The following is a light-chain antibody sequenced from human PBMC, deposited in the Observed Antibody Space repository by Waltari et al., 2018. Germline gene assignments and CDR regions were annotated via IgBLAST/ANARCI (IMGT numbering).Light chain of an antibody. V-gene: IGKV2-28*01. CDR2: SGS. CDR3: MEALQTPRFT. J-gene: IGKJ3*01. CDR1: QNLVHSNGYTY. Sequence: IVMTQSPLSLPVTPGEPASISCRSSQNLVHSNGYTYLDWYVQKTGQSPQLLIYSGSIRASGVPERFSGSGSGTDFTLEISRVEAEDGGVYYCMEALQTPRFTFGPGTRVEIK.